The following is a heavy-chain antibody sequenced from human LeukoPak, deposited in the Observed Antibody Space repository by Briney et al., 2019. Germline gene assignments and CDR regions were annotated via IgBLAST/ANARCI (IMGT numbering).Heavy chain of an antibody. CDR1: GGSISSGNYW. Sequence: PSETLSLTCTVSGGSISSGNYWWSWIRQLPGMGLEWIGHSFSSGNTHYNPSLKSRVIISVDTSKNQFSLSLSSVTAADTAIYYCARARTYYSDGSGLNWFDPWGQGTLVTVSS. D-gene: IGHD3-22*01. CDR3: ARARTYYSDGSGLNWFDP. CDR2: SFSSGNT. V-gene: IGHV4-31*03. J-gene: IGHJ5*02.